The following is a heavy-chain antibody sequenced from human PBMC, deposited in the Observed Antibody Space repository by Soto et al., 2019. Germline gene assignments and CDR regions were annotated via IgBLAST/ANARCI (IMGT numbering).Heavy chain of an antibody. CDR3: ARDWHDSLGYYYGMDV. V-gene: IGHV4-59*01. D-gene: IGHD3-22*01. J-gene: IGHJ6*02. Sequence: PSETLSLTCTVSGGSLSSFYWTWIRQPPGKGLEWIGYIYDSGSTNYNPSLKSRVTISVDTSKNQFSLKLSSVTAADTAVYYCARDWHDSLGYYYGMDVWGQGTTVTVSS. CDR1: GGSLSSFY. CDR2: IYDSGST.